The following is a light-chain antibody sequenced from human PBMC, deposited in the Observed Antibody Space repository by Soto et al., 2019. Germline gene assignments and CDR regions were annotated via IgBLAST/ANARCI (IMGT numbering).Light chain of an antibody. CDR3: QSYDSSNWV. J-gene: IGLJ3*02. Sequence: NFMLTQPHSVSESPGKTVTISCTRSSGSIASNYVQWYQQRPGSSPTTVIYEDNQIPSGVPDRFSGSIDSSSNSASLTISGLKTEDEADYYCQSYDSSNWVFGGGTKVTVL. CDR1: SGSIASNY. CDR2: EDN. V-gene: IGLV6-57*01.